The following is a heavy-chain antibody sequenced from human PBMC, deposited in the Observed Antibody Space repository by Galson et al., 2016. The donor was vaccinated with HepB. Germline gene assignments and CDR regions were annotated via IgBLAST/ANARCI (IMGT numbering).Heavy chain of an antibody. CDR2: INYSGGS. D-gene: IGHD5/OR15-5a*01. Sequence: SETLSLTCAVYGDSLRNYFWSWFRQPPGKGLEWVADINYSGGSNYNQSLKSRVTISIEKSKFQFSLNLTSVTAADTAVYFCARGRRRGYSVAVDYWGQGTLGSVSS. CDR1: GDSLRNYF. CDR3: ARGRRRGYSVAVDY. V-gene: IGHV4-34*01. J-gene: IGHJ4*02.